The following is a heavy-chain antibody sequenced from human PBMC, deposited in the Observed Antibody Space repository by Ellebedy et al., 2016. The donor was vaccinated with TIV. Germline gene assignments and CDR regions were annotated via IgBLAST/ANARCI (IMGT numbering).Heavy chain of an antibody. J-gene: IGHJ6*02. CDR2: IKSDGSSP. CDR3: ARGYSYGGFHYGMEV. CDR1: GFTFGRYR. V-gene: IGHV3-74*01. D-gene: IGHD1-26*01. Sequence: GESLKISXVASGFTFGRYRMHWVRQAPGNKLVLVSRIKSDGSSPTYADSVKGRFTTSRDNARNTLYLQMNSLRVEDTALYYCARGYSYGGFHYGMEVWGQGTTVIVSS.